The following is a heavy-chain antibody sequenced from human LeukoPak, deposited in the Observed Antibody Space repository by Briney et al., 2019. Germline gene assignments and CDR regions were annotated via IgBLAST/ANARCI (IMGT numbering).Heavy chain of an antibody. D-gene: IGHD2-2*02. V-gene: IGHV4-59*01. J-gene: IGHJ3*02. CDR3: ASHISRIGYCSSTSCHRVRDAFDI. CDR1: GGSISSYY. Sequence: KPSETLSLTCTVSGGSISSYYWGWIRQPPGKGLEWIGYISYSGSTNYNPSLKSRVTISVDTSKNQFSLKLSSVTAADTAVYYCASHISRIGYCSSTSCHRVRDAFDIWGQGTMVTVSS. CDR2: ISYSGST.